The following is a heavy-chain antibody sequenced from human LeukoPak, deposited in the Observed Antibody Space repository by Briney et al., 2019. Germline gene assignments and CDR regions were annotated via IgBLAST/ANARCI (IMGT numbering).Heavy chain of an antibody. Sequence: GGSLRLSCAASGFTFSNYWMNWVRQAPGKGLEWAAVISYDGSNKYYADSVKGRFTISRDNSKNTLYLQMNSLRAEDTAVYYCAKDLYYDFWSGYPYFDYWGQGTLVTVSS. J-gene: IGHJ4*02. CDR2: ISYDGSNK. V-gene: IGHV3-30*18. CDR1: GFTFSNYW. D-gene: IGHD3-3*01. CDR3: AKDLYYDFWSGYPYFDY.